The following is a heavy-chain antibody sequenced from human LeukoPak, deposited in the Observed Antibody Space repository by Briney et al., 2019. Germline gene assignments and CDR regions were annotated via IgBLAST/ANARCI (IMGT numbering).Heavy chain of an antibody. J-gene: IGHJ4*02. CDR1: GGSFSTYY. Sequence: SETLSLTCAVYGGSFSTYYWSWIRQPPGKGLEWIGEINHSGRTNYNPSLKSRVTISVDTSKNQFSLKLSSVTAADTAVYYCARPRTGYCSGGSCSGYLYWGQGTLVTVSS. V-gene: IGHV4-34*01. CDR2: INHSGRT. D-gene: IGHD2-15*01. CDR3: ARPRTGYCSGGSCSGYLY.